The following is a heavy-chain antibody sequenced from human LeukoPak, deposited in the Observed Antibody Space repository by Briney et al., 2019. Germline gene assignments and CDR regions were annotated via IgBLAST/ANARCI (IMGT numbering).Heavy chain of an antibody. V-gene: IGHV5-10-1*01. CDR3: ARRIGFGELIDY. Sequence: GESLKISSTGSGYSFTSCWTWWVRQMPGKGLEWMGRIDPSDSYTNYSPSFQGHVTISADKTISTAYLQWSSLTAADTAMYYWARRIGFGELIDYWGQGTLVTVSS. CDR1: GYSFTSCW. J-gene: IGHJ4*02. D-gene: IGHD3-10*01. CDR2: IDPSDSYT.